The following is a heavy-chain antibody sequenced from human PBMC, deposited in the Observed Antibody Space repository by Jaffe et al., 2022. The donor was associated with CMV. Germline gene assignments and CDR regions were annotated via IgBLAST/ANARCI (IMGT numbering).Heavy chain of an antibody. CDR1: GGSISSYY. CDR3: ARGAVVTPSRGLYFDY. Sequence: QVQLQESGPGLVKPSETLSLTCTVSGGSISSYYWSWIRQPPGKGLEWIGYIYYSGSTNYNPSLKSRVTISVDTSKNQFSLKLSSVTAADTAVYYCARGAVVTPSRGLYFDYWGQGTLVTVSS. CDR2: IYYSGST. D-gene: IGHD2-21*02. V-gene: IGHV4-59*01. J-gene: IGHJ4*02.